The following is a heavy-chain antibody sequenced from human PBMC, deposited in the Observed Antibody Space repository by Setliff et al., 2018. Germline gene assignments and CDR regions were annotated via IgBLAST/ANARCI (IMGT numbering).Heavy chain of an antibody. V-gene: IGHV3-7*01. CDR1: GFTFSTYW. CDR2: IKQDGSEK. Sequence: GGSLRLSCAASGFTFSTYWMSWVRQAPGKGLEWVANIKQDGSEKYYVDSVKGRFSISRDNAKNSLYLQMNSLRAEDTAVYYCARVAGRGRYWYFDLWGRGTPVTVSS. CDR3: ARVAGRGRYWYFDL. J-gene: IGHJ2*01.